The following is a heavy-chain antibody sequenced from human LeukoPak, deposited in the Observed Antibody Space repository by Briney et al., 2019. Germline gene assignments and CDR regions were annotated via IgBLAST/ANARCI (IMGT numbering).Heavy chain of an antibody. V-gene: IGHV3-9*01. D-gene: IGHD3-9*01. J-gene: IGHJ4*02. CDR3: AKGPRDILTGYYYY. Sequence: GRSLRLSCAASGFTFDDYAMHWVRQAPGKGLEWVSGISWNSGSIGYADSVKGRFTISRDNAKNSLYLQMNSLRAEDTALYYCAKGPRDILTGYYYYWGQGTLVTVSS. CDR1: GFTFDDYA. CDR2: ISWNSGSI.